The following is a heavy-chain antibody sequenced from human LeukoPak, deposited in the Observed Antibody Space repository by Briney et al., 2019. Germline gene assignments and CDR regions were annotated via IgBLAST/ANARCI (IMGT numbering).Heavy chain of an antibody. Sequence: SETLSLTCAASGYSISSGYYWGWIRQPPGKGLEWIGSIYRSGSTYYNPSLKSRVTISVDTSKNQFSLKLSSVTAADTAVYYCARGGYYYDRSGYCSFDYWGQGTLVTVST. D-gene: IGHD3-22*01. CDR1: GYSISSGYY. J-gene: IGHJ4*02. V-gene: IGHV4-38-2*01. CDR2: IYRSGST. CDR3: ARGGYYYDRSGYCSFDY.